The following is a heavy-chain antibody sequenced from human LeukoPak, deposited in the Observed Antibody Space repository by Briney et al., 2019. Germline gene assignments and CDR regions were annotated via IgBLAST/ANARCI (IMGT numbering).Heavy chain of an antibody. D-gene: IGHD1-26*01. CDR3: ANYRGGLGALDY. J-gene: IGHJ4*02. Sequence: GGSLRLSCAASGFTFSSSAMHWVRQAPGKGLEWVAVISYDGSNKYYADSVKGRFTISRDNSKNTLYLQMNSLGLEDTAVYYCANYRGGLGALDYWGQGTLVTVSS. CDR2: ISYDGSNK. V-gene: IGHV3-30-3*01. CDR1: GFTFSSSA.